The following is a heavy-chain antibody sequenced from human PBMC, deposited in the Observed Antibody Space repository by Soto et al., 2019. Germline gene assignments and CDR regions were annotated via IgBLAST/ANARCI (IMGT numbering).Heavy chain of an antibody. J-gene: IGHJ4*02. CDR1: GFTFSSYA. Sequence: GGSLRLSCAASGFTFSSYAMHWVRQAPGKGLEWVAVISYDGSNKYYADSVKGRFTISRDNSKNTLYLQMNSLRAEDTAVYYCARDQSSGYSRTRAYFDYWGQGTLVTVSS. D-gene: IGHD3-22*01. CDR3: ARDQSSGYSRTRAYFDY. CDR2: ISYDGSNK. V-gene: IGHV3-30-3*01.